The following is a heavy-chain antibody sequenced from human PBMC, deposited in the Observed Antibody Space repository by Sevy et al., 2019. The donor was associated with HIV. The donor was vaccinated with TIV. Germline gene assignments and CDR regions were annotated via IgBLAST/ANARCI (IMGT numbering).Heavy chain of an antibody. CDR1: GFTFHDYT. Sequence: GGSLRLSCAASGFTFHDYTMHWVRQAPGKGLEWVSLITWEGGSKYYADSVRGRFPISRDYSKNSLFLEMHNLRTEDTAMYYCAKAAAPTATSGFFYYMDVWGKGTTVTVSS. V-gene: IGHV3-43*01. CDR3: AKAAAPTATSGFFYYMDV. J-gene: IGHJ6*03. D-gene: IGHD2-15*01. CDR2: ITWEGGSK.